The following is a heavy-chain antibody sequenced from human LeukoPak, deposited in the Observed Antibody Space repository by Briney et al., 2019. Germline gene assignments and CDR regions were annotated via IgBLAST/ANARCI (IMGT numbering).Heavy chain of an antibody. D-gene: IGHD1-26*01. Sequence: GASVKLSCKASGYAFNNYAVSWVRQAPGQGLEWMGWISAYNGNTNYVQKFQGRVTMTRDISTNTVYMELSSLTSEDTAVYYCARAWESIAGYYFDYWGQGTLVTVSS. V-gene: IGHV1-18*01. J-gene: IGHJ4*02. CDR3: ARAWESIAGYYFDY. CDR1: GYAFNNYA. CDR2: ISAYNGNT.